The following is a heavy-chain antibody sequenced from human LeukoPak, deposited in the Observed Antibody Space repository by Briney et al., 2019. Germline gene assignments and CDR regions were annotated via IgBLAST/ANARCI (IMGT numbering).Heavy chain of an antibody. CDR3: AKDHMSSPVTYGYSFDS. Sequence: GGSLRLSCAASGFTFNIYAMNWVRQAPGKGLEWVPAISGSGVSTRDADSVKGRFTISRDNSKNTLYLQMSSLRAEDTAVYYCAKDHMSSPVTYGYSFDSWGQGTLVTVSS. CDR2: ISGSGVST. CDR1: GFTFNIYA. V-gene: IGHV3-23*01. J-gene: IGHJ4*02. D-gene: IGHD5-18*01.